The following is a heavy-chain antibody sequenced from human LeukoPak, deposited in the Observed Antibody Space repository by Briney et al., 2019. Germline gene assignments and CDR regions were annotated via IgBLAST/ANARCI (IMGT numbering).Heavy chain of an antibody. CDR1: GFTFSSYE. D-gene: IGHD2-2*01. CDR3: AKVDCGSTGCRRFDF. CDR2: ISSSGSTI. J-gene: IGHJ2*01. Sequence: PGGSLRLSCAASGFTFSSYEMNWVRQAPGKGLEWVSYISSSGSTIYYADSVKGRFTISRDNAKNSLYLQMNSLRVDDTAVYYCAKVDCGSTGCRRFDFWGRGTLLTVSS. V-gene: IGHV3-48*03.